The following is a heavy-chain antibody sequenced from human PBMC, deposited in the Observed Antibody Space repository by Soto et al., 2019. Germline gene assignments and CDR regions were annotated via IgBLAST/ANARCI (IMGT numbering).Heavy chain of an antibody. D-gene: IGHD2-21*02. CDR1: GFTFSSYG. Sequence: GGSLRLSCAASGFTFSSYGMHWVRQAPGKGLEWVAVISYDGSNKYYADSVKGRFTISRDNSKNTLYLQMNSLRAEDTAVYYCAKDRVTALFDYWGQGTLVTVSS. J-gene: IGHJ4*02. CDR3: AKDRVTALFDY. CDR2: ISYDGSNK. V-gene: IGHV3-30*18.